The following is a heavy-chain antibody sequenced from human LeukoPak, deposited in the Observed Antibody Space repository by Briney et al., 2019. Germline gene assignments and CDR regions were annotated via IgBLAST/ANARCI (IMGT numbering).Heavy chain of an antibody. CDR2: ISWNSGSI. D-gene: IGHD1-14*01. V-gene: IGHV3-9*01. J-gene: IGHJ4*02. Sequence: GRSLRLSCAAPGFTFDDYAMHWVRQAPGKGVEGVSGISWNSGSINYADSVKGRFTISRDNAKNSLYLQMSSLRAEDTALYYCAKDTSQPQQFTFDYWGQGTLVTVSS. CDR3: AKDTSQPQQFTFDY. CDR1: GFTFDDYA.